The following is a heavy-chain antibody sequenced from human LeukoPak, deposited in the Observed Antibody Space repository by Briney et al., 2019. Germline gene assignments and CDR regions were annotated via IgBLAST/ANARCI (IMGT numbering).Heavy chain of an antibody. J-gene: IGHJ4*02. CDR1: GYRFVNFW. Sequence: HGESLKISCQGSGYRFVNFWIGWVRQPPGRGLEWMGIIYPHDSDTRYSPSFQGQLTISADKSISTAFLQWSSLKASDTAMYFCARLSTGHSFDFWGQGTLVTVSS. CDR3: ARLSTGHSFDF. CDR2: IYPHDSDT. V-gene: IGHV5-51*01.